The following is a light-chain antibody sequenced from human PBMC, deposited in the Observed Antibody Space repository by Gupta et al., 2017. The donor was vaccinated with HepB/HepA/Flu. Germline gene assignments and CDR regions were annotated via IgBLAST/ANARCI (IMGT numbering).Light chain of an antibody. CDR2: GQN. CDR1: SLRSFY. CDR3: PARDRRGKHYG. J-gene: IGLJ1*01. Sequence: SSELTQAPAVSVALGQTVRITCQGDSLRSFYASWYQQKTGQAPKLFIYGQNKRPSGIPDRFFGSNSGTPASLTITGAQAEDEADYYCPARDRRGKHYGFANGTKGTVL. V-gene: IGLV3-19*01.